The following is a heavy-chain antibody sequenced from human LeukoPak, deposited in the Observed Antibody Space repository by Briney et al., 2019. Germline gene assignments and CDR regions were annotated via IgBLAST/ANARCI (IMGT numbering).Heavy chain of an antibody. J-gene: IGHJ4*02. CDR3: ARAPPAGYSDH. CDR2: IYHSGST. V-gene: IGHV4-38-2*02. CDR1: GYSISSGYY. Sequence: PSETLSLTCSVSGYSISSGYYWGWIRQPPGKELEWIGNIYHSGSTYYNPSLKSRVTISVDTSKNQFSPTLSSVTAADTAVYYCARAPPAGYSDHWGQGTLVTVSS.